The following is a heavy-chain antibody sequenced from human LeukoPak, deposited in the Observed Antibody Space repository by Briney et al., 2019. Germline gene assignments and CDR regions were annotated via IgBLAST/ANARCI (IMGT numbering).Heavy chain of an antibody. J-gene: IGHJ2*01. CDR1: GGSISTYY. CDR2: IHASGNT. Sequence: SETLYLTCTVSGGSISTYYWSWLRQPAGKALEWIGRIHASGNTNYNPSLKSRVTLSVDTSKNQFSLKLNSVTAADSAVYYCARENVARYWYFDLWGRGTLVTVSS. CDR3: ARENVARYWYFDL. V-gene: IGHV4-4*07.